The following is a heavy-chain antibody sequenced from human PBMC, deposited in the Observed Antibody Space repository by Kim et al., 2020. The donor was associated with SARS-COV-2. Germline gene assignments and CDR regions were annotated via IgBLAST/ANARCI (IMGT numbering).Heavy chain of an antibody. V-gene: IGHV4-34*01. J-gene: IGHJ5*02. CDR1: GGSLSGYY. Sequence: SETLSLTCAVYGGSLSGYYWSWIRQPPGKGLEWIGEIYHSGTTNYNPSLKSRVTISVDTSKNQFSLKLSSVTAADTAVYYCARSLYHAPSNSWGRFDPWGQGTLVTVSS. CDR3: ARSLYHAPSNSWGRFDP. CDR2: IYHSGTT. D-gene: IGHD6-13*01.